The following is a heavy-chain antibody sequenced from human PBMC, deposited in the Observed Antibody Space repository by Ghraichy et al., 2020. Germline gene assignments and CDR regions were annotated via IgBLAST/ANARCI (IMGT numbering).Heavy chain of an antibody. V-gene: IGHV4-59*01. CDR1: GGSISSYY. CDR3: ARFYGSGSHDAFDI. J-gene: IGHJ3*02. Sequence: SQTLSLTRTFSGGSISSYYWSWIRQPPGKGREWIGYIYYSGSTNYNPSLKSRVTISVDTSKNQFSLKLSSVTAADTAVYYCARFYGSGSHDAFDIWGQGTMVTVSS. CDR2: IYYSGST. D-gene: IGHD3-10*01.